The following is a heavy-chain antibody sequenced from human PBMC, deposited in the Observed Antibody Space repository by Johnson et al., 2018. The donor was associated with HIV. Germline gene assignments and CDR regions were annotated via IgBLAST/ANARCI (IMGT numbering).Heavy chain of an antibody. Sequence: EVQLVESGGGLVQPGRSLRLSCAASGFTFDDYAMHWVRQAPGKGLAWVSGINWNGGSTGYADSVKGRFTISRDNAKNSLYLQMNSLRSEETALYYCARVVMITFGGVIALDAFDIWGQGTMVTVSS. CDR3: ARVVMITFGGVIALDAFDI. V-gene: IGHV3-9*01. J-gene: IGHJ3*02. D-gene: IGHD3-16*02. CDR1: GFTFDDYA. CDR2: INWNGGST.